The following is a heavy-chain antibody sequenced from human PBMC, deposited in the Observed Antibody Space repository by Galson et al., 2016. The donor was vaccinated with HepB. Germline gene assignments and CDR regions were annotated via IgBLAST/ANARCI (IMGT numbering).Heavy chain of an antibody. J-gene: IGHJ4*02. D-gene: IGHD6-19*01. CDR2: ISYSGTT. V-gene: IGHV4-39*01. Sequence: SETLSLTCTVSGGSIISDTYYWVWVRQPPGKGLEWIASISYSGTTFYRSSPPGRVTISVDTSKNQFSLKVDFVTAADTAVYYCARVSTAVTGNLFDHWSQGVLVTVSS. CDR1: GGSIISDTYY. CDR3: ARVSTAVTGNLFDH.